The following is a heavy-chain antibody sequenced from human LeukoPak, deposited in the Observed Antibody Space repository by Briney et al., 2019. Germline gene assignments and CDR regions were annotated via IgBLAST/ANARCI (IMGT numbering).Heavy chain of an antibody. CDR1: GFTFSSYA. Sequence: GGSLRLSCAASGFTFSSYAMHWVRQAPGKGLEWVAVISYDGSNKYYADSVKGRFTISRDNPKNTLYLQMNSLRAEDTAVYYCARDLNPRGYSYGSFEYWGQGNLVTVSS. CDR3: ARDLNPRGYSYGSFEY. D-gene: IGHD5-18*01. CDR2: ISYDGSNK. V-gene: IGHV3-30*04. J-gene: IGHJ4*02.